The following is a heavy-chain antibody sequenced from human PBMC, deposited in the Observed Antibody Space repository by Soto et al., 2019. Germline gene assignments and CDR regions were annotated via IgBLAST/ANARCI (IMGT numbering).Heavy chain of an antibody. V-gene: IGHV4-31*03. J-gene: IGHJ5*02. CDR2: IYYSGST. D-gene: IGHD3-22*01. CDR3: ARTSYDSSVTAADP. CDR1: GGSISGGNYY. Sequence: QVQLQESGPGLVKPSQTLSLTCTVSGGSISGGNYYWSWIRQHPGKGLEWIGYIYYSGSTYYNPSLQSRVTISVDTSKNQFSLKLSSVTAADTAVYYCARTSYDSSVTAADPLGQGTLVTVSS.